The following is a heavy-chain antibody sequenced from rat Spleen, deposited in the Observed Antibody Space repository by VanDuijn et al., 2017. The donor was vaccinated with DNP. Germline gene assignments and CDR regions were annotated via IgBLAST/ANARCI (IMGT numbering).Heavy chain of an antibody. Sequence: EVQLVETGGGLVQPGGSLKLSCVASGFTFSNYWMYWIRQAPGKGLEWVASISTSGSRTYYPDSVKGRFTISRDNAKSSLYLQMNSLKSEDTATYYCERHYYDGSYYYEGYYFDYWGQGVMVTVSS. D-gene: IGHD1-12*02. V-gene: IGHV5-31*01. CDR3: ERHYYDGSYYYEGYYFDY. J-gene: IGHJ2*01. CDR2: ISTSGSRT. CDR1: GFTFSNYW.